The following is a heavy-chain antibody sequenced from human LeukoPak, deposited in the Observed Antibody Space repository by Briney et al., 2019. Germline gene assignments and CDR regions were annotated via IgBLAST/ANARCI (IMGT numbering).Heavy chain of an antibody. J-gene: IGHJ4*02. D-gene: IGHD4-17*01. CDR1: GGSISSSNW. CDR3: ARFPSSTVTTVN. Sequence: SGTLSLTCAVSGGSISSSNWWSWVRQPPGKGLEWIGEIYHSGSTNYNPSLKNRVTISVDKSKNQFSLKLSSVTAADTAVYYCARFPSSTVTTVNWGQGPLVTVSS. CDR2: IYHSGST. V-gene: IGHV4-4*02.